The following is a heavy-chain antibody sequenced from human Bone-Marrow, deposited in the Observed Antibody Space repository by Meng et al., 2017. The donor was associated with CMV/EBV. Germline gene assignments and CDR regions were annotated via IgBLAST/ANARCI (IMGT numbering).Heavy chain of an antibody. D-gene: IGHD1-26*01. J-gene: IGHJ4*02. CDR1: GYTFTSYY. CDR2: INPSGGST. V-gene: IGHV1-46*01. CDR3: ARDQVGATDY. Sequence: ASVKVSCKASGYTFTSYYMHWVRQAPGQGLEWMGIINPSGGSTSYAQKFQGRVTMIRDTSTGTVYMELSSLRSEDTAVYYCARDQVGATDYWGQGTLVTVSS.